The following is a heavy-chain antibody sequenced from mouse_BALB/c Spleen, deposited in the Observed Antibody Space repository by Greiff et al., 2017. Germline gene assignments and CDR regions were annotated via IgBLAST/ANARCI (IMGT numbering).Heavy chain of an antibody. J-gene: IGHJ1*01. Sequence: QVQLQQPGAELVKPGASGYTFTSYWMHWVKQRPGQGLEWIGEINPSNGRTNYNEKFKSKATLTVDKSSSTAYMQLSSLTSEDSAVYYCARSYGNYRYFDVWGAGTTVTVSS. D-gene: IGHD2-1*01. V-gene: IGHV1S81*02. CDR2: INPSNGRT. CDR1: GYTFTSYW. CDR3: ARSYGNYRYFDV.